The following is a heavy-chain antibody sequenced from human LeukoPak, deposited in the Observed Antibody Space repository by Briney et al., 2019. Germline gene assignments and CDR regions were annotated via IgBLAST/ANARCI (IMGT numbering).Heavy chain of an antibody. Sequence: ASVTVSCKASGFTFTSSAMQWVRQAPGEGVEGMGVIKPSGTGTIYAQTFQGGITISRERSRSTVYMEVSSLRSEDTAFYYCATDHSMANTAWWFDPWGQGTLVTVSS. D-gene: IGHD5-24*01. CDR2: IKPSGTGT. CDR3: ATDHSMANTAWWFDP. V-gene: IGHV1-46*01. CDR1: GFTFTSSA. J-gene: IGHJ5*02.